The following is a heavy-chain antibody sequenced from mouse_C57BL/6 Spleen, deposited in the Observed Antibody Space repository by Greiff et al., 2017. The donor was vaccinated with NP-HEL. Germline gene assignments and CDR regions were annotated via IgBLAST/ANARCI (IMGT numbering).Heavy chain of an antibody. CDR1: GYTFTSYW. J-gene: IGHJ4*01. Sequence: QVQLQQPGTELVKPGASVKLSCKASGYTFTSYWMHWVKQRPGQGLEWIGNINPSNGGTNYNEKFKSKATLTVDKSSSTAYMQLSSLTSEDSAVYDCARADYDFDAMDYWGQGTSVTVSS. V-gene: IGHV1-53*01. CDR2: INPSNGGT. D-gene: IGHD2-4*01. CDR3: ARADYDFDAMDY.